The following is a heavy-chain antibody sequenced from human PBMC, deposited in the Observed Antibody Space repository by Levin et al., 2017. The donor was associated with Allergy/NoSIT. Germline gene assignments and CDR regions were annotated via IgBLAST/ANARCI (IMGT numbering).Heavy chain of an antibody. J-gene: IGHJ5*02. CDR3: ARDLDAAMVTQPWFDP. V-gene: IGHV1-2*02. Sequence: GESLKISCKASGYTFTGYYMHWVRQAPGQGLEWMGWINPNSGGTNYAQKFQGRVTMTRDTSISTAYMELSRLRSDDTAVYYCARDLDAAMVTQPWFDPWGQGTLVTVSS. D-gene: IGHD5-18*01. CDR1: GYTFTGYY. CDR2: INPNSGGT.